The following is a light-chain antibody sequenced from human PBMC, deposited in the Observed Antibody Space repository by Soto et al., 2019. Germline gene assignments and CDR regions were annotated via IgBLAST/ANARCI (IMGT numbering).Light chain of an antibody. CDR1: QSISGY. V-gene: IGKV1-39*01. Sequence: DIQMTQSPSSLSASVGDRVTITCRTSQSISGYLNWYQQKPGKALKLLIYAASSLQSGVPSRFSGSGSATDFTLTISSLQPEDFATYYCQQTYNTPWTFGQGTKVEIK. CDR3: QQTYNTPWT. CDR2: AAS. J-gene: IGKJ1*01.